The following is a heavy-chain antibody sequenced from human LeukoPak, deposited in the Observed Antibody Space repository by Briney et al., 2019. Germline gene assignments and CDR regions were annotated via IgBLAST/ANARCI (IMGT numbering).Heavy chain of an antibody. CDR1: GFTFSSYA. CDR3: ARAGVLSYGYVGAFDI. D-gene: IGHD5-18*01. Sequence: GGSLRLSCAASGFTFSSYAMSWVRQAPGKGLEWVSAISGSGGSTYYADSVKGRFTISRDNAKNSLYLQMNSLRAEDTAVYYCARAGVLSYGYVGAFDIWGQGTMVTVSS. CDR2: ISGSGGST. V-gene: IGHV3-23*01. J-gene: IGHJ3*02.